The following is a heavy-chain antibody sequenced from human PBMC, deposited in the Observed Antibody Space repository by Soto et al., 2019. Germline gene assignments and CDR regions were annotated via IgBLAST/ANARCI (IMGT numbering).Heavy chain of an antibody. CDR2: IWYDGSNK. J-gene: IGHJ6*02. CDR3: ARDGPDSSCYYEEYGMDV. V-gene: IGHV3-33*01. D-gene: IGHD3-22*01. Sequence: GRSLRLSCAASGFTFSSYGMHWVRQAPGKGLEWVAVIWYDGSNKYYADSVKGRFTISRDNSKNTLYLQMNSLRAEDTAVYYCARDGPDSSCYYEEYGMDVWGQGTTVTVSS. CDR1: GFTFSSYG.